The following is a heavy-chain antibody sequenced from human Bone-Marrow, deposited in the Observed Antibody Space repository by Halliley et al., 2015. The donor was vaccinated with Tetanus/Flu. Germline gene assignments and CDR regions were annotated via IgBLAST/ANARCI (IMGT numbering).Heavy chain of an antibody. CDR3: ARDRPIGITIFGVISDY. CDR2: ISDSSSSI. Sequence: ISDSSSSIYYADAVKGRFTNSRDNAKTSLYLQMNSMRAEDTAVYYCARDRPIGITIFGVISDYWGQGTLVTVSS. V-gene: IGHV3-21*01. J-gene: IGHJ4*02. D-gene: IGHD3-3*01.